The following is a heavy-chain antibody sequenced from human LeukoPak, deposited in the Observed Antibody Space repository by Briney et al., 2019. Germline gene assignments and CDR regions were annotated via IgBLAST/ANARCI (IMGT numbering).Heavy chain of an antibody. CDR2: IYTTGTT. V-gene: IGHV4-4*07. CDR3: GRQGYTPSYYFLDF. J-gene: IGHJ4*02. CDR1: SGSINSYY. Sequence: SETLSLTCTVSSGSINSYYWGWVRQPPGKGLEWIGRIYTTGTTHYNPSLKSRLTMSIDTSTNQFSLNLRSVTVADTAVYYCGRQGYTPSYYFLDFWSQGTLVAVS. D-gene: IGHD1-26*01.